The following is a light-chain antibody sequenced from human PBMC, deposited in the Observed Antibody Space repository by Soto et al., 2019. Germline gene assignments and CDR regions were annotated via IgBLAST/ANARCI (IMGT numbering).Light chain of an antibody. CDR3: YSSTSSNTYG. CDR1: SSDVGSYNR. CDR2: EVS. Sequence: QSALTQPPPVSGSPGQSVTISCTGTSSDVGSYNRVSWYQQPPGTAPKVMIYEVSNRPSGVPDRFSGSKSGNTASLTISGLQPEDEADYYCYSSTSSNTYGFGTGTKVTVL. V-gene: IGLV2-18*02. J-gene: IGLJ1*01.